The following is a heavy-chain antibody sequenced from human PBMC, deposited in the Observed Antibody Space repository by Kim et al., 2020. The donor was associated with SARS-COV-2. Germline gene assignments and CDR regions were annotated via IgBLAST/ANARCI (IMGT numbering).Heavy chain of an antibody. CDR3: ATASVWSGSDY. CDR2: IYYSGGT. Sequence: SETLSLTCTVSGGSVKTYYWSWIRQSPGKGLEWIGDIYYSGGTNSNPSLKSRITMSIDTSKKQFSLKVFSVTAADTAIYYCATASVWSGSDYWGPGTLVT. CDR1: GGSVKTYY. J-gene: IGHJ4*02. D-gene: IGHD3-3*01. V-gene: IGHV4-59*08.